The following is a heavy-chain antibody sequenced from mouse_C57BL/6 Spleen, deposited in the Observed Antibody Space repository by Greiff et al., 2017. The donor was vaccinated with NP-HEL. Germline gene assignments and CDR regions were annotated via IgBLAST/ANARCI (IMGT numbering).Heavy chain of an antibody. Sequence: EVKLQESGGDLVKPGGSLKLSCAASGFTFSSYGMSWVRQTPDKRLEWVATISSGGSYTYYPDSVKGRFTISRDNAKNTLYLQMSSLKSEDTAMYYCARRYYDYDGLFADWGQGTLVTVSA. CDR3: ARRYYDYDGLFAD. V-gene: IGHV5-6*02. D-gene: IGHD2-4*01. CDR2: ISSGGSYT. CDR1: GFTFSSYG. J-gene: IGHJ3*01.